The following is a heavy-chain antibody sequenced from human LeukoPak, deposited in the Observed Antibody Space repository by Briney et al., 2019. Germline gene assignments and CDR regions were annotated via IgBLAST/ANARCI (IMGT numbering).Heavy chain of an antibody. CDR2: IYYSGST. J-gene: IGHJ3*02. CDR1: GGSISSSSYY. V-gene: IGHV4-39*07. Sequence: PSETLSLTCTVSGGSISSSSYYWGWIRQPPGKGLEWIGSIYYSGSTYYNPSLKSRVTISVDTSKNQFSLKLSSVTAADTAVYYCARDLTGEAPFDIWGQGTMVTVSS. D-gene: IGHD7-27*01. CDR3: ARDLTGEAPFDI.